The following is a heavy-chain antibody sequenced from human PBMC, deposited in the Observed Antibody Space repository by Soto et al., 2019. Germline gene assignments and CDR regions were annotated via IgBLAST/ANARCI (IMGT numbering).Heavy chain of an antibody. Sequence: PGGSLRLSCAASGFTFSSYDMSWVRQAPGKGLEWVSVISGSGGTTYYADSVKGRFTISRDNSKNTLYLQMNSLRAEDTAVYYCAKDHTKGYYYMDVWGKGTTVTVSS. CDR2: ISGSGGTT. CDR1: GFTFSSYD. V-gene: IGHV3-23*01. J-gene: IGHJ6*03. CDR3: AKDHTKGYYYMDV.